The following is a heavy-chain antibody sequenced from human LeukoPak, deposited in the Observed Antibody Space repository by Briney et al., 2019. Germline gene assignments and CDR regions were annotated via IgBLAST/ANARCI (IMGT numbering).Heavy chain of an antibody. CDR1: GFTFDDYA. Sequence: PGGPLRLSCAASGFTFDDYAMHWVRQAPGKGLEWVSLISGDGGSTDYTDSVKGRFTISRDNSKNSLSLQMNSLRTEDTALYYCAKDGGRSGYYPFYFDYWGQGTLATVSS. D-gene: IGHD3-3*01. CDR2: ISGDGGST. CDR3: AKDGGRSGYYPFYFDY. V-gene: IGHV3-43*02. J-gene: IGHJ4*02.